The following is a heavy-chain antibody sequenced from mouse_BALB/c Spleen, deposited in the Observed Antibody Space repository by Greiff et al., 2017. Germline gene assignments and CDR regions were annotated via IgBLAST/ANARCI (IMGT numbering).Heavy chain of an antibody. V-gene: IGHV1S135*01. D-gene: IGHD2-4*01. CDR3: ARSRPTMITAFAY. Sequence: VQLQQPGPELVKPGASVKVSCKASGYAFTSYNMYWVKQSHGKSLEWIGYIDPYNGGTSYNQKFKGKATLTVDKSSSTAYMHLNSLTSEDSAVYYCARSRPTMITAFAYWGQGTLVTVS. CDR1: GYAFTSYN. J-gene: IGHJ3*01. CDR2: IDPYNGGT.